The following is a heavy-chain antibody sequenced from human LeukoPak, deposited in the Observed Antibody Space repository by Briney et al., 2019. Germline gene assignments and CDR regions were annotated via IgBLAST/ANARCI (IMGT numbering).Heavy chain of an antibody. CDR3: ARDSRISGYFDY. D-gene: IGHD2-21*01. CDR1: GFTFSSYA. J-gene: IGHJ4*02. Sequence: GGSLRLSFAASGFTFSSYAMSWVRQAPGKGLEWVSAISGSGGSTYYADSVKGRFTISRDNAKNSLYLQMNSLRAEDTAVYYCARDSRISGYFDYWGQGTLVTVSS. V-gene: IGHV3-23*01. CDR2: ISGSGGST.